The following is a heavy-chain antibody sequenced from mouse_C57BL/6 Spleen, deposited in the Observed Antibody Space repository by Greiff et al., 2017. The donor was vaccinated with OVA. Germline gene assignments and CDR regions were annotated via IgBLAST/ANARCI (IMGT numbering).Heavy chain of an antibody. D-gene: IGHD4-1*01. V-gene: IGHV5-9*01. CDR2: ISGGGGNT. J-gene: IGHJ3*01. CDR3: ARHGTGPFAY. Sequence: EVKLMESGGGLVKPGGSLKLSCAASGFTFSSYTMSWVRQTPEKRLEWVATISGGGGNTYYPDSVKGRFTISRDNAKNTLYLQMSSLRSEDTALYYCARHGTGPFAYWGQGTLVTVSA. CDR1: GFTFSSYT.